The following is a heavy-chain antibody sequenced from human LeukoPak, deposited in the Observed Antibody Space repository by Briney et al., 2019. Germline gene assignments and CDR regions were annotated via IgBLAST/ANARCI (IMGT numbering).Heavy chain of an antibody. CDR2: INPNSGGT. V-gene: IGHV1-2*02. CDR1: GYPFTSFD. D-gene: IGHD3-10*01. CDR3: ARLDLWFGESLNDY. Sequence: ASVKVSCKVSGYPFTSFDINWVRQAPGQGLEWMGWINPNSGGTNYAQKFQGRVTMTRDTSISTAYMELSRLRSDDTAVYYCARLDLWFGESLNDYWGQGTLVTVSS. J-gene: IGHJ4*02.